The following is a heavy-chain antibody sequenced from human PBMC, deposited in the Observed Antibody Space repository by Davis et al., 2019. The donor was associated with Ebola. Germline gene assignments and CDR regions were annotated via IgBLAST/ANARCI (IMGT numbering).Heavy chain of an antibody. CDR3: TREGSSWYESYFDY. Sequence: GESLKISCTASGFTFGDYAMSWFRQAPGKGLEWVGFIRSKAYGGTTEYAASVKGRFTISRDDSKSIAYLQMNSLKTEDTAVYYCTREGSSWYESYFDYWGQGTLVTVSS. CDR1: GFTFGDYA. J-gene: IGHJ4*02. D-gene: IGHD6-13*01. V-gene: IGHV3-49*03. CDR2: IRSKAYGGTT.